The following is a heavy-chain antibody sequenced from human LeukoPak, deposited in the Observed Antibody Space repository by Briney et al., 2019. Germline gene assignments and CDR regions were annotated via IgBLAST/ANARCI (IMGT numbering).Heavy chain of an antibody. J-gene: IGHJ5*02. CDR3: ARHVGGNCSSTSCYITINWFDP. CDR2: INHSGST. V-gene: IGHV4-34*01. D-gene: IGHD2-2*02. Sequence: SETLSLNCAVYGGSFSGYYWSWIRQPPGKGLEWIGKINHSGSTNYNPSLKSRVTISVDTSKNQFSLKLSSVTAADTAVYYCARHVGGNCSSTSCYITINWFDPWGQGTLVTVSS. CDR1: GGSFSGYY.